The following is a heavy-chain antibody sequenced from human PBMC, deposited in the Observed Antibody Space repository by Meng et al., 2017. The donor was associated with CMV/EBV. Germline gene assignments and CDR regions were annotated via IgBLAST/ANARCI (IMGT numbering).Heavy chain of an antibody. CDR2: INHSGST. CDR1: GGSFSGYY. CDR3: ARGYCSSTSCSIFDY. D-gene: IGHD2-2*01. Sequence: SETLSLTCAVYGGSFSGYYWSWIRQPPGKGLEWIGEINHSGSTNYNPSLKSQVTISVDTSKNQFSLKLSSVTAADTAVYYCARGYCSSTSCSIFDYWGQGTLVTVSS. J-gene: IGHJ4*02. V-gene: IGHV4-34*01.